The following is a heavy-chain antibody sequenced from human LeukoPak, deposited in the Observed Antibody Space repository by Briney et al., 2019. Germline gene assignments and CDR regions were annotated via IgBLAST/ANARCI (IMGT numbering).Heavy chain of an antibody. V-gene: IGHV3-30*01. J-gene: IGHJ4*02. D-gene: IGHD2-21*02. CDR1: GFSFSSYA. Sequence: GGSLRLSRVASGFSFSSYAMHWVPPAPGKGLEWVAGISYDGSNKYYADSVKGRFTISRDNSKNTLYLQMNSLRAEDTAVYYCARVCGGDCYSGFDYWGQGTLVTVSS. CDR3: ARVCGGDCYSGFDY. CDR2: ISYDGSNK.